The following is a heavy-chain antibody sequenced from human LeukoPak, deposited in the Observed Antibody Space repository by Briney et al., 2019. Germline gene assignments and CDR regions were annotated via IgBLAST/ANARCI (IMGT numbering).Heavy chain of an antibody. V-gene: IGHV3-7*01. J-gene: IGHJ4*02. CDR2: INHNGSAV. CDR3: ARVGHGDGVIDF. Sequence: PGGPLRHSYAGSRFPFSGYWMTEVRQAPGKGRFCLGNINHNGSAVYYVDSIKGRFTISWDNAKASLFLQMNNLGVEDTAVYYCARVGHGDGVIDFWGQGALVTVSS. D-gene: IGHD4-17*01. CDR1: RFPFSGYW.